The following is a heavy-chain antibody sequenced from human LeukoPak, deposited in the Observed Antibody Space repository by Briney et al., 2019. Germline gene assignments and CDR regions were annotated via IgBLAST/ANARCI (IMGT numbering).Heavy chain of an antibody. CDR2: ISSSGSTI. D-gene: IGHD4-17*01. CDR1: GFTFSDYY. CDR3: ASLTTVTTGDDY. Sequence: GGSLRLSCAASGFTFSDYYMSWIRQAPGEGVEWVSYISSSGSTIYYADSVKGRFTISRDNAKNSLYLQMNSLRAEDTAVYYCASLTTVTTGDDYWGQGTLVTVSS. J-gene: IGHJ4*02. V-gene: IGHV3-11*04.